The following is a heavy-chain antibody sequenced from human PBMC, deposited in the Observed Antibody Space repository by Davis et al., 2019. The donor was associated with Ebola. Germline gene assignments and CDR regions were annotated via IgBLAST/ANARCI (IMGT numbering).Heavy chain of an antibody. CDR2: IIPILGIA. V-gene: IGHV1-69*04. D-gene: IGHD5-18*01. J-gene: IGHJ4*02. CDR3: AKAPSVDTAMFDY. Sequence: AASVKVSCKASGGTFSSYAISWVRQAPGQGLEWMGRIIPILGIANYAQKFQGRVTITADKSTSTAYMELSRLRPEDTAVYYCAKAPSVDTAMFDYWGQGTLVTVSS. CDR1: GGTFSSYA.